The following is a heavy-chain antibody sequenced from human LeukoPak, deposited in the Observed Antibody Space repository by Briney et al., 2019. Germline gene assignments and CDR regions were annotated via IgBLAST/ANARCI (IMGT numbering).Heavy chain of an antibody. CDR3: ARVRKTPRQLYYDSSGYFQH. J-gene: IGHJ1*01. CDR1: GGSFSGYY. D-gene: IGHD3-22*01. V-gene: IGHV4-34*01. Sequence: PSETLSLTCAVYGGSFSGYYWSWIRQPPGKGLGWIGEINHSGSTNYNPSLKSRVTISVDTSKNQFSLKLSSVTAADTAVYYCARVRKTPRQLYYDSSGYFQHWGQGTLVTVSS. CDR2: INHSGST.